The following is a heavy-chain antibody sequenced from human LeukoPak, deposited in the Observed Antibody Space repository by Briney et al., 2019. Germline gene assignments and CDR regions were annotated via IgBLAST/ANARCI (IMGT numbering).Heavy chain of an antibody. CDR1: GFTFSSYS. CDR2: ISSSSSYI. Sequence: GGSLRLSCAASGFTFSSYSMNWVRQAPGKGLEWVSSISSSSSYIYYADSVKGRFTISRDNAKNSLYLQMNSLRAEDTAAYYCARDRIAAAGPYLNWGQGTLVTVSS. D-gene: IGHD6-13*01. V-gene: IGHV3-21*01. J-gene: IGHJ4*02. CDR3: ARDRIAAAGPYLN.